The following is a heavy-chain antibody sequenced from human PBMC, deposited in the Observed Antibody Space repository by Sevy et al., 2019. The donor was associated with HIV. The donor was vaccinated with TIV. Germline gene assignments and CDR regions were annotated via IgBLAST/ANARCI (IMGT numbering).Heavy chain of an antibody. J-gene: IGHJ6*02. CDR3: ARASHYYGSGSYYSLIDYYYYGMDV. CDR2: IYYSGST. V-gene: IGHV4-59*01. CDR1: GGSISSYY. Sequence: SETLSLTCTVSGGSISSYYWSWIRQPPGKGLEWIGYIYYSGSTNYNPSLKGQVTISVDTSKNQFSLKLSSVTAADTAVYYFARASHYYGSGSYYSLIDYYYYGMDVWGQGTTVTVSS. D-gene: IGHD3-10*01.